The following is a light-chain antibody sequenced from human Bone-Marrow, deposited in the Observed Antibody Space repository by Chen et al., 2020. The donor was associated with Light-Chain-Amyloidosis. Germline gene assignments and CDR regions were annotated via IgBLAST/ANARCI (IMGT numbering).Light chain of an antibody. CDR1: NIGSTS. V-gene: IGLV3-21*02. Sequence: SYVLTQPSSVSVAPGQTATIAWGGNNIGSTSVHWYQQTPGQAPLLVVYDDSDRPSGIPERLSGSNSGNTATLTISRVEAGDEAAYYCQVWDRSSDRPVFGGGTKLTVL. CDR3: QVWDRSSDRPV. J-gene: IGLJ3*02. CDR2: DDS.